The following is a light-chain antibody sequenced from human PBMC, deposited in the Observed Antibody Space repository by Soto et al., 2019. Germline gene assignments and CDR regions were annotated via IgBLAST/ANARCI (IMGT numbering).Light chain of an antibody. J-gene: IGLJ1*01. CDR3: SSCAGNSYV. V-gene: IGLV2-8*01. Sequence: QSALTQPPSASGSPGQSVSISCTGTSSDVGDYDYVSWYQQHHPGKAPKLLIYEVNKRPSGVPDRFSGSKSGNTASLTVSGLQAEDVADYYCSSCAGNSYVFGTGTKLTVL. CDR2: EVN. CDR1: SSDVGDYDY.